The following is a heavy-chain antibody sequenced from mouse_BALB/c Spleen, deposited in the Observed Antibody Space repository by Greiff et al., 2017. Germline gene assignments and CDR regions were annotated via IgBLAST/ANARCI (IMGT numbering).Heavy chain of an antibody. J-gene: IGHJ3*01. Sequence: QVQLQQSGAGLVKPGASVKLSCKASGYTFTEYIIHWVKQRSGQGLEWIGWFYPGSGSIKYNEKFKDKATLTADKSSSTVYMELSRLTSEDSAVYFCARHEGDYGYDEEAWFAYWGQGTLVTVSA. CDR2: FYPGSGSI. D-gene: IGHD2-2*01. CDR3: ARHEGDYGYDEEAWFAY. CDR1: GYTFTEYI. V-gene: IGHV1-62-2*01.